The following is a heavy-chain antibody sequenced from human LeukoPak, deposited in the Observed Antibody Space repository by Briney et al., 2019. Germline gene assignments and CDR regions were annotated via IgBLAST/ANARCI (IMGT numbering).Heavy chain of an antibody. Sequence: ASMKVSCKASGYTFTSYGISWVRQAPEQGLEWMGWISAYNGNTNYAQKLQGRVTMTTDTSTSTAYMELRGLRSDDTAVYYCARAVVPAARAGNIWFDPWGQGTLVTVSS. CDR3: ARAVVPAARAGNIWFDP. CDR1: GYTFTSYG. J-gene: IGHJ5*02. D-gene: IGHD2-2*01. CDR2: ISAYNGNT. V-gene: IGHV1-18*01.